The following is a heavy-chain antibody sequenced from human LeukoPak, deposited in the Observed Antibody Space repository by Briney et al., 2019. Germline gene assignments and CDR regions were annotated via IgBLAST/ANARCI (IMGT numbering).Heavy chain of an antibody. V-gene: IGHV3-48*03. J-gene: IGHJ4*02. D-gene: IGHD6-19*01. CDR3: ARDPAVAGDYFEY. CDR2: ISNSGSTI. Sequence: GGSLRLSCAASGFTFSSYEMNWVRQAPGKGLEWVSYISNSGSTIYYTASVKGRFTISRDNAKNSLYLQMNILRAEDTAVYYCARDPAVAGDYFEYWGQGTLVTVSS. CDR1: GFTFSSYE.